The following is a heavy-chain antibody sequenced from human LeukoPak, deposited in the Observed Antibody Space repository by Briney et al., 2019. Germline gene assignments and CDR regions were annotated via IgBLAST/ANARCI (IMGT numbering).Heavy chain of an antibody. CDR1: GGSISSGDYY. D-gene: IGHD4-17*01. CDR3: ARHPSWPDYGGTFDY. J-gene: IGHJ4*02. Sequence: PSQTLSLTCTVSGGSISSGDYYWSWIRQPPGKGLEWIGYIYYSGSTNYNPSLKSRVTISVDTSKNQFSLKLSSVTAADTAVYYCARHPSWPDYGGTFDYWGQGTLVTVSS. CDR2: IYYSGST. V-gene: IGHV4-61*08.